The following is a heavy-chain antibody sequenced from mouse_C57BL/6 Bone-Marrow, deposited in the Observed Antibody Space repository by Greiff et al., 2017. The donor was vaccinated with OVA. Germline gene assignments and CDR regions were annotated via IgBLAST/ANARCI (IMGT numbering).Heavy chain of an antibody. J-gene: IGHJ4*01. CDR2: IDPSDSYT. Sequence: QVQLQQPGAELVRPGTSVKLSCKASGYTFTSSWMHWVKQRPGQGLEWIGVIDPSDSYTNYNQKFKGKATLTVDTSSSTAYMQLSSLTSEDSAVDYCARDYDYAYAMDDWGQGTSVTVSA. CDR1: GYTFTSSW. V-gene: IGHV1-59*01. D-gene: IGHD2-4*01. CDR3: ARDYDYAYAMDD.